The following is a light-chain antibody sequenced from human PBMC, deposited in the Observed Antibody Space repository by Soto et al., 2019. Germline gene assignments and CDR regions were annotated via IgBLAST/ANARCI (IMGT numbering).Light chain of an antibody. CDR1: HSVSSN. CDR3: QQYNNWPPNT. CDR2: GAS. Sequence: EIVMTQSPSTLSVSPVERATLSFSASHSVSSNLAWYQQKPGQAPRLLIYGASTRATGIPARFSGSGSGTEFTLTISSLQSEDFAVYYCQQYNNWPPNTFGQGTKVDIK. V-gene: IGKV3-15*01. J-gene: IGKJ1*01.